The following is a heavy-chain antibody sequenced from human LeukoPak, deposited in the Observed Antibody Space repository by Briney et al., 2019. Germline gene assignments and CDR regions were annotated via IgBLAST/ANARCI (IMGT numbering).Heavy chain of an antibody. V-gene: IGHV3-11*04. Sequence: GGSLRLSCAASGFTFSDYYMSWIRQAPGKGLEWVSYISSSGSTIYYADSVKGRFTISRDNAKNSLYLQMNSLRAEDTAVYYCARGGPITIFGVVISYFDYWGQGTLVTVSS. D-gene: IGHD3-3*01. CDR1: GFTFSDYY. CDR3: ARGGPITIFGVVISYFDY. CDR2: ISSSGSTI. J-gene: IGHJ4*02.